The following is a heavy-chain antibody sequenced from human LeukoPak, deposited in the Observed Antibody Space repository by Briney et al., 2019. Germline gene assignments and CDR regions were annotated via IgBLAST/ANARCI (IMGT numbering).Heavy chain of an antibody. V-gene: IGHV3-23*01. CDR2: ISGSGGST. CDR1: GFTFSNYA. CDR3: AKGSSRVALDYYYYMDV. Sequence: PGGSLRLSCAASGFTFSNYAMSWVRQAPGKGLEWVSGISGSGGSTYHADSVKGRFIISRDNSKNTLYLQMNSLRAEDTAVYYCAKGSSRVALDYYYYMDVWGKGTTVTVSS. J-gene: IGHJ6*03. D-gene: IGHD6-13*01.